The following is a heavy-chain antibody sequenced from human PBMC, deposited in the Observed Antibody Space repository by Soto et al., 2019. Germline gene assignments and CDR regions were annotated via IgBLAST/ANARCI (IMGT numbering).Heavy chain of an antibody. CDR3: ATESGSTYGYFDY. CDR2: ISNSGST. D-gene: IGHD4-17*01. J-gene: IGHJ4*02. Sequence: SETLSLTCTVSGGSVTSDEDYWSWIRQSPGKGLEWIGYISNSGSTGYNPSLKTRLSMSVDRSKNQFTLRLTSATAADTAVYFCATESGSTYGYFDYWGQGTQVTVS. CDR1: GGSVTSDEDY. V-gene: IGHV4-30-4*01.